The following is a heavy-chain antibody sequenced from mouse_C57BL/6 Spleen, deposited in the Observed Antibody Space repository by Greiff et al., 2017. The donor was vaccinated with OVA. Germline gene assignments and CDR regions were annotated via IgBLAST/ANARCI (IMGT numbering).Heavy chain of an antibody. CDR3: ARGYDGYYVGFAY. V-gene: IGHV1-52*01. J-gene: IGHJ3*01. CDR1: GYTFTSYW. Sequence: VQLQQPGAELVRPGSSVKLSCKASGYTFTSYWMHWVKQRPIQGLEWIGNIDPSDSETHYNQKFKDKATLTVDKSSSTAYMQLSSLTSEDSAVYYCARGYDGYYVGFAYWGQGTLVTVSA. CDR2: IDPSDSET. D-gene: IGHD2-3*01.